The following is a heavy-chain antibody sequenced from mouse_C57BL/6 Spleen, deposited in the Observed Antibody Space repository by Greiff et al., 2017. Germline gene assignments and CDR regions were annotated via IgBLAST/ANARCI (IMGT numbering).Heavy chain of an antibody. V-gene: IGHV1-7*01. CDR2: INPSSGYT. CDR1: GYTFTSYW. Sequence: VQVVESGAELAKPGASVKLSCKASGYTFTSYWMHWVNQRPGQGLEWIGYINPSSGYTKYNQKFKDKATLTADKSSSTAYMQLSSLTYEDSAVYYCASYGSSYGDYAMDYWGQGTSVTVSS. CDR3: ASYGSSYGDYAMDY. J-gene: IGHJ4*01. D-gene: IGHD1-1*01.